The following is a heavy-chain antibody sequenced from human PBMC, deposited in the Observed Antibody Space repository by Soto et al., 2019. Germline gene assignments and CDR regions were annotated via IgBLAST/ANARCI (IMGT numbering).Heavy chain of an antibody. V-gene: IGHV1-69*13. J-gene: IGHJ5*02. Sequence: SVKVSCKASGGTFSSYAISWVRQAPGQGLEWMGGIIPIFGTANYAQKFQGRVTITADESTSTAYMELSSLRSEDTAVYYCAGSPVAGTFWFDPWGQGTLVTAPQ. CDR3: AGSPVAGTFWFDP. CDR2: IIPIFGTA. D-gene: IGHD6-19*01. CDR1: GGTFSSYA.